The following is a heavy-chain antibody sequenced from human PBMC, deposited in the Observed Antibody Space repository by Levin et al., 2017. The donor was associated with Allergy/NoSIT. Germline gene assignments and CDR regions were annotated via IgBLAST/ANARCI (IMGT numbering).Heavy chain of an antibody. V-gene: IGHV3-15*01. Sequence: GESLKISCAASGFTFSNAWMSWGRQAPGKGLEWIGRIKSRAAGGTVDYAAPVKGRFTISRDDSSNTLFLQMNSLKAEDTAVYYCGSGDAFDAWGQGTMVTVSS. CDR2: IKSRAAGGTV. J-gene: IGHJ3*01. CDR3: GSGDAFDA. CDR1: GFTFSNAW. D-gene: IGHD1-26*01.